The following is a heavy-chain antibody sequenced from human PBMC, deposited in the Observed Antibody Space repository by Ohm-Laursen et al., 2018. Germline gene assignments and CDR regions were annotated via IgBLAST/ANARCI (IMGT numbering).Heavy chain of an antibody. CDR2: ISSSGSTI. Sequence: SLRLSCSASRFTFSDYYISWIRQAPGKGLEWVSYISSSGSTIYYADSVKGRFTISRDNAKNSLYLQMNSLRAEDTAVYYCARDRGDPGMDVWGQGTTVTVSS. CDR3: ARDRGDPGMDV. J-gene: IGHJ6*02. D-gene: IGHD2-21*02. CDR1: RFTFSDYY. V-gene: IGHV3-11*01.